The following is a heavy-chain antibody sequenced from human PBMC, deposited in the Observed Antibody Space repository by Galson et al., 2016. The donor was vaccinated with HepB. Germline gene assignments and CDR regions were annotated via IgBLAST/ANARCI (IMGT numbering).Heavy chain of an antibody. J-gene: IGHJ4*02. V-gene: IGHV3-23*01. CDR1: GFTFASYT. CDR2: LSGNSDDT. D-gene: IGHD6-19*01. CDR3: AKEIPVAGSSPLDY. Sequence: SLRLSCAASGFTFASYTMSWIRQAPGKGLEWVSALSGNSDDTYYADSIMCRFTISRDNSKNTLYLQMNSLRAEDTAIYYCAKEIPVAGSSPLDYWGQGTLVTVSS.